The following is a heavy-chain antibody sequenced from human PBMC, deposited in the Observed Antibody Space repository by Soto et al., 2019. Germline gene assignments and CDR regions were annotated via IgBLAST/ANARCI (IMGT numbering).Heavy chain of an antibody. J-gene: IGHJ4*02. V-gene: IGHV5-51*01. CDR2: IYPGDSDT. D-gene: IGHD3-22*01. CDR1: GYSFTKYW. Sequence: PGESLKISCKGSGYSFTKYWIGWVRQMPGKGLEWMGVIYPGDSDTIYIPSFQGQVTISADKSTSTAYLQWSSLKASDTATYYCARHIYYDSRVGYFDFWGQGALVTVSS. CDR3: ARHIYYDSRVGYFDF.